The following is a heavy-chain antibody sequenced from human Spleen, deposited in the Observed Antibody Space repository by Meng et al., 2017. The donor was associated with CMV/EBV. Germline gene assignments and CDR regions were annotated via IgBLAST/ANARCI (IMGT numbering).Heavy chain of an antibody. CDR1: GITFSSYG. Sequence: SGITFSSYGRHWVRQAPGKGLEWVAVIWYDGSNKYYADSVKGRFTISRDNSKNTLYLQMNSLRAKDTAVYYCAKDGDIAARPGYYFDYWGQGTLVTVSS. CDR2: IWYDGSNK. J-gene: IGHJ4*02. D-gene: IGHD6-6*01. CDR3: AKDGDIAARPGYYFDY. V-gene: IGHV3-33*06.